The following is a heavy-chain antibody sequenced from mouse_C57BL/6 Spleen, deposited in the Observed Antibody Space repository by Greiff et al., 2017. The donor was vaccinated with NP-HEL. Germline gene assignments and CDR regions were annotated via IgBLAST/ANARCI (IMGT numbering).Heavy chain of an antibody. V-gene: IGHV3-6*01. CDR1: GYSITSGYY. J-gene: IGHJ2*01. CDR3: ARASSGSLYFDY. CDR2: ISYDGSN. D-gene: IGHD3-2*02. Sequence: DVKLQESGPGLVKPSQSLSLTCSVTGYSITSGYYWNWIRQFPGNKLEWMGYISYDGSNNYNPSLKNRISITRDTANNQFCLKLNSVTTEDTATYYCARASSGSLYFDYWGQGTTLTVSS.